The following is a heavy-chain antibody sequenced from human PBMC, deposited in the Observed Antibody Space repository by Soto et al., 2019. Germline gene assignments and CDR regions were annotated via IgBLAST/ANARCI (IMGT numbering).Heavy chain of an antibody. CDR2: INAGNGDT. J-gene: IGHJ4*02. CDR3: ARDSGYAEN. D-gene: IGHD5-12*01. CDR1: VNTFTN. V-gene: IGHV1-3*01. Sequence: QVQLVQSGAEVKRPGASVKVSCKTSVNTFTNIHWVRQAPGQRLEWMGWINAGNGDTKYSQNLQGRVTITRDTSASTAYLELSSLRSEDTAVYYCARDSGYAENWGQGTLVTLSS.